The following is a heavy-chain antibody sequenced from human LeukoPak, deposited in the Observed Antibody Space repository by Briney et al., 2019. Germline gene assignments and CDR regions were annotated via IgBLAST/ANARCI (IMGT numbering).Heavy chain of an antibody. CDR3: AREKRWELPYYFDY. CDR1: GDSINNYY. CDR2: IYYTGSA. Sequence: PSETLSLTCTVSGDSINNYYWSWIRQPPGKGLEWIGYIYYTGSANYNPSLKSRVTISVDTSKNQFSLKLSSVTAADTAVYYCAREKRWELPYYFDYWGQGTLVTVSS. D-gene: IGHD1-26*01. J-gene: IGHJ4*02. V-gene: IGHV4-59*12.